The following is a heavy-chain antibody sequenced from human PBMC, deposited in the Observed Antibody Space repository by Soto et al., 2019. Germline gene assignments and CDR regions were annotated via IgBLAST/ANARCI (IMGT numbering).Heavy chain of an antibody. CDR2: IYNNGRT. V-gene: IGHV4-59*01. Sequence: SETLSLTCTVSGGSISSSSWGWIRQPPGRGLEWIGYIYNNGRTDYNPSLKSRVTISVDTSKNHCSLKLSSVTPADTAVYYCARARFCTSTSCYHYFDFWGQGTLVTVSS. D-gene: IGHD2-2*01. CDR3: ARARFCTSTSCYHYFDF. J-gene: IGHJ4*02. CDR1: GGSISSSS.